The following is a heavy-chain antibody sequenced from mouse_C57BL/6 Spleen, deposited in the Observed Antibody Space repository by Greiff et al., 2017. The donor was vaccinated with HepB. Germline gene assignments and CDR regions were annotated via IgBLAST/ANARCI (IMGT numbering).Heavy chain of an antibody. CDR1: GFSFNTYA. V-gene: IGHV10-1*01. CDR2: IRSKSNNYAT. J-gene: IGHJ4*01. Sequence: EVKLVESGGGLVQPKGSLKLSCAASGFSFNTYAMNWVRQAPGKGLEWVARIRSKSNNYATYYADSVKDRFTISRDDSESMLYLQMNNLKTEDTAMYYCVSYYDSLYYAMDYWGQGTSVTVSS. D-gene: IGHD2-4*01. CDR3: VSYYDSLYYAMDY.